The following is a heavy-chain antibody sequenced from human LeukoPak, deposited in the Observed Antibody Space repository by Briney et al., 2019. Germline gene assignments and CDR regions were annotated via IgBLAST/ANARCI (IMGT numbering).Heavy chain of an antibody. CDR1: GFTFRSYA. D-gene: IGHD4-17*01. Sequence: GGSLRLSCAASGFTFRSYAMTSVRQSPGKGLECVSAIGGSGGTTYYADTVKGRFTISRDNSKNTLYLQMNSLRAEDTAVYYCSKDRGGTYGDYFDYWGQGTLVTVSS. V-gene: IGHV3-23*01. CDR3: SKDRGGTYGDYFDY. CDR2: IGGSGGTT. J-gene: IGHJ4*02.